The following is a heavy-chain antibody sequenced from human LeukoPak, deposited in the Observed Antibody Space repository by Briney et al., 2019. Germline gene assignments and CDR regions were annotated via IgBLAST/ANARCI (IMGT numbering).Heavy chain of an antibody. J-gene: IGHJ4*02. Sequence: SETLSLTCTVSGGSISSSSYFWGWIRQPPGKGLEWIGSFSYGGSTNYNPSLKSRVTISVDTSKNQFSLKLSSVTAADTAVYYCAKDRDYWGQGILVTVSS. CDR3: AKDRDY. CDR2: FSYGGST. CDR1: GGSISSSSYF. V-gene: IGHV4-39*07.